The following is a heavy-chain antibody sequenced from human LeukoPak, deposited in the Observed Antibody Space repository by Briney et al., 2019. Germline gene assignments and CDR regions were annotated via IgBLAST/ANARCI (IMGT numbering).Heavy chain of an antibody. J-gene: IGHJ4*02. Sequence: GSSVKVSCKASGYTFTSYGISWVRQAPGQGLEWMGWISAYNGNTNYAQKLQGRVTMTTDTSTSTAYMELRSLRSDDTAVYYCARFYGSGSYYPLFDYWGQGTLVTVSS. V-gene: IGHV1-18*01. CDR2: ISAYNGNT. D-gene: IGHD3-10*01. CDR3: ARFYGSGSYYPLFDY. CDR1: GYTFTSYG.